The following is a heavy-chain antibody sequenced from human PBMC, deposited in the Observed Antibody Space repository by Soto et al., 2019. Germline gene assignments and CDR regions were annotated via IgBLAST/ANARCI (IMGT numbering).Heavy chain of an antibody. CDR2: ISFDGRNT. D-gene: IGHD3-10*01. V-gene: IGHV3-30*18. CDR1: GYTFTSYY. J-gene: IGHJ4*02. CDR3: AKQSGAGSYYIPRSGGYFDY. Sequence: SCKASGYTFTSYYMHWVRQAPGKGLEWMVVISFDGRNTYYADSVKGRFTISRDNSKDTLYLQMTSLRAEDTAVYYCAKQSGAGSYYIPRSGGYFDYRGQGTLVTVSS.